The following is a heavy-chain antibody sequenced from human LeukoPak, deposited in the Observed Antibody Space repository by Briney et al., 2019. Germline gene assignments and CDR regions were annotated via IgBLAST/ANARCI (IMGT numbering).Heavy chain of an antibody. CDR2: IYYSGST. CDR1: GGSLSSYY. V-gene: IGHV4-59*12. Sequence: SETLSLTCTVSGGSLSSYYWSWIRQPPGKGLEWIGYIYYSGSTNYNPSLKSRVTISVDTSKNQFSLQLNSVTPEDTAVYYCARGRTGAFDIWGQGTMVTVSS. D-gene: IGHD1-1*01. CDR3: ARGRTGAFDI. J-gene: IGHJ3*02.